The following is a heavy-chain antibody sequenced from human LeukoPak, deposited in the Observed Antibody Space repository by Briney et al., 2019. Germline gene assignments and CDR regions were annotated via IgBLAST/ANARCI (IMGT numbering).Heavy chain of an antibody. Sequence: ASVTVSCKASGYTFTGYYIHWVRQAPGQGLGWMGWINPNSGGTNYAQKFQGRVTISRDTSISTAYMELSRLKSDDTAVYYCARGSWLVSLDYWGQGTLVTVSS. CDR1: GYTFTGYY. CDR3: ARGSWLVSLDY. J-gene: IGHJ4*02. V-gene: IGHV1-2*02. CDR2: INPNSGGT. D-gene: IGHD6-19*01.